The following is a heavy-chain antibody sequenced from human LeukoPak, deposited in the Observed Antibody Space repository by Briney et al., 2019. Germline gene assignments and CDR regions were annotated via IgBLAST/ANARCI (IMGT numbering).Heavy chain of an antibody. Sequence: TGGSLRLSCAASGFTLRNYAMSRVRQAPGKGLEWVSVIAGSGGGTYYADSVKGRFTISRDTSKNTLYLQVNSLRAEDTAVYYCAKALTGEDYGMDVWGQGTTVTVSS. J-gene: IGHJ6*02. CDR2: IAGSGGGT. CDR3: AKALTGEDYGMDV. D-gene: IGHD2-15*01. V-gene: IGHV3-23*01. CDR1: GFTLRNYA.